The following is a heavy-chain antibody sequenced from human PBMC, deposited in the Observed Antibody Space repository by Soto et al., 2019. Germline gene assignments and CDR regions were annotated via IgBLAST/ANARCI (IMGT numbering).Heavy chain of an antibody. CDR3: AGGIAARPLGY. Sequence: QLQLQESGSGLVKPSQTLSLTCAVSGGSISSGGYSWSWIRQPPGKGLEWIGYIYHSGSTYYNPSLKIRGTISVDRSKNQFSRRLSSVTAADTAVYYCAGGIAARPLGYWGQGTLVTVSS. D-gene: IGHD6-6*01. CDR1: GGSISSGGYS. V-gene: IGHV4-30-2*01. CDR2: IYHSGST. J-gene: IGHJ4*02.